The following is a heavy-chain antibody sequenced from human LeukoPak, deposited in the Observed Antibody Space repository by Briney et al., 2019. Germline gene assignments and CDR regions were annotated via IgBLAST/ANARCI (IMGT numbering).Heavy chain of an antibody. CDR2: IYHSGTT. CDR1: GGSISGGGYF. J-gene: IGHJ4*02. V-gene: IGHV4-31*03. Sequence: PSETLSLTCTVSGGSISGGGYFWGWIRQHPGKGLEWIGYIYHSGTTYYNPSLQSRLTLSVDTSKNQFSLKLSSMTAADTAVYYCARNGDGSGSFYYFDYWGQGTLVTVSS. D-gene: IGHD3-10*01. CDR3: ARNGDGSGSFYYFDY.